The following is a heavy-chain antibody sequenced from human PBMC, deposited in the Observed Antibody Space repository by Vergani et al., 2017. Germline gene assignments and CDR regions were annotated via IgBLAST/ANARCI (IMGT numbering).Heavy chain of an antibody. CDR3: ARGSVATITADY. Sequence: QVQLQQWGAGLLKPSETLSLTCAVYGGSFSGYYWSWIRQPPGKGLEWIGEINHSGSTNYNPSLKSRVTISVDTSKNQFSLKLSSVTAADTAVYYCARGSVATITADYWCQGTLVTVSS. V-gene: IGHV4-34*01. CDR1: GGSFSGYY. CDR2: INHSGST. D-gene: IGHD5-12*01. J-gene: IGHJ4*02.